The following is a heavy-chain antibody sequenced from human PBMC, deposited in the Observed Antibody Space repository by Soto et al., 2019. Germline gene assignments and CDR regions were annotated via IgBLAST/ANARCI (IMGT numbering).Heavy chain of an antibody. CDR2: IWYDGSNK. V-gene: IGHV3-33*01. J-gene: IGHJ6*02. CDR1: GFTFSNYG. CDR3: ARDYSRYYGMDV. Sequence: QVQLVESGGGVVQPGGSLRLSCAASGFTFSNYGMHWVRQAPGKGLESVAVIWYDGSNKYYADSVKGRFTISRDNSKNTMYLQVNGLRAEDTAVYYCARDYSRYYGMDVWGQGTTVTVSS. D-gene: IGHD2-15*01.